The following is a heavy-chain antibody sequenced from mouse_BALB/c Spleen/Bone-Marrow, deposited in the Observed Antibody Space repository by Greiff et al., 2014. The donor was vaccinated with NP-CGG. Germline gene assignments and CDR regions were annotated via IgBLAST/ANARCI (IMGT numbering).Heavy chain of an antibody. CDR2: IYPYNGGT. D-gene: IGHD4-1*01. Sequence: VQLQQSGPELVKPGASVKISCKASGYTFTDYNMHWVKQSHGKSLEWIGYIYPYNGGTGYNQEFKSKATLTVDNSSSTAYMELRSLTSEDSAVYYCARLGRDYWGQGTTLTVPS. J-gene: IGHJ2*01. CDR1: GYTFTDYN. CDR3: ARLGRDY. V-gene: IGHV1S29*02.